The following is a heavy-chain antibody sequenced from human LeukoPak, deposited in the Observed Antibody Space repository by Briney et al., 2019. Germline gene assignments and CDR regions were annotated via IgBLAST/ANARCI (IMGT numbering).Heavy chain of an antibody. CDR2: INNDGSST. Sequence: GGSLRLSCAASGFTFSSYWMHWVRQAPGKGLVWVSHINNDGSSTNYADSVKGRFTISRDNAKNSLYLQMNSLRDEDTAVYYCARDPRYSAGYGSGVYRADGFDIWGQGTMVTVSS. D-gene: IGHD3-10*01. J-gene: IGHJ3*02. V-gene: IGHV3-74*01. CDR3: ARDPRYSAGYGSGVYRADGFDI. CDR1: GFTFSSYW.